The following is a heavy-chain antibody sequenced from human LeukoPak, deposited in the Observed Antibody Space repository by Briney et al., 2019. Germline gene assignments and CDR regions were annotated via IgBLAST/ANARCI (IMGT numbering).Heavy chain of an antibody. CDR1: GYTFTSYG. D-gene: IGHD1-26*01. J-gene: IGHJ4*02. Sequence: ASVKVSCKASGYTFTSYGISWVRQAPGQGLEWMGWINPNSGGTNYAQKFQGRVTMTRDTSISTAYMKLSRLRSDDTAVYYCARVEVGASDYWGQGTLVTVSS. CDR2: INPNSGGT. CDR3: ARVEVGASDY. V-gene: IGHV1-2*02.